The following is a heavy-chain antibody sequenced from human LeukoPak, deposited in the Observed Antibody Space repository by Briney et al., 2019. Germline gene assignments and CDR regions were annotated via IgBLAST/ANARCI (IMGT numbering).Heavy chain of an antibody. CDR2: ISSSSSYI. J-gene: IGHJ4*02. CDR3: ARVDSNWSFDY. CDR1: GFTFSSYS. Sequence: GGSLRLSCAASGFTFSSYSMNWVRQAPGKGLEWVSSISSSSSYIYYADSVKGRFTVSRDNSENTLYLQMNSLKVEDTATYYCARVDSNWSFDYWGQGTLVTVSS. V-gene: IGHV3-21*01. D-gene: IGHD5-18*01.